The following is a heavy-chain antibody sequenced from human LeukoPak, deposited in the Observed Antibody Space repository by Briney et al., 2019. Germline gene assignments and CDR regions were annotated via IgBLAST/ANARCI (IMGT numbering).Heavy chain of an antibody. Sequence: GESLKISCKGSGYSFSSYWIGWVRQMPAKGREWMGIIYPGDSDTRYSPSFQGQVTISADKSISTAYLQWSSLKASDTAIYYCARQVDGSAPSDYWGQGTLVTVSS. J-gene: IGHJ4*02. CDR3: ARQVDGSAPSDY. CDR2: IYPGDSDT. D-gene: IGHD3-22*01. CDR1: GYSFSSYW. V-gene: IGHV5-51*01.